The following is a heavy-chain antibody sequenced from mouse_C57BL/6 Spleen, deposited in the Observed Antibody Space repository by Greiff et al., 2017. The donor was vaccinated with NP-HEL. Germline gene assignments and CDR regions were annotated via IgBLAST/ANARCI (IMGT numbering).Heavy chain of an antibody. CDR3: VGGQGYRKYFDV. J-gene: IGHJ1*03. CDR1: GFSFNTYA. Sequence: EVKLVESGGGLVQPKGSLKLSCAASGFSFNTYAMNWVRQAPGKGLEWVARIRSKSNNYATYYADSVKDRFTISRDDSESMLYLQMNNLKTEDTAMYYCVGGQGYRKYFDVWGTGTTVTVSS. D-gene: IGHD3-3*01. CDR2: IRSKSNNYAT. V-gene: IGHV10-1*01.